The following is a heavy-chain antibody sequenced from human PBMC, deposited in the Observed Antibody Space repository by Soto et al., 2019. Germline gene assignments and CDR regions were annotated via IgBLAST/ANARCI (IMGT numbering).Heavy chain of an antibody. Sequence: PSETLSLTCTVSGGSITTYYWSWIRQPPGKGLDWIGFFYFSGSTNYNPSLNSRVTISVDTSKNQFSLKLSFVTAADTAVYYYARGSSSYHYWGQGSLVTSPQ. J-gene: IGHJ4*02. V-gene: IGHV4-59*01. CDR3: ARGSSSYHY. CDR2: FYFSGST. CDR1: GGSITTYY. D-gene: IGHD6-6*01.